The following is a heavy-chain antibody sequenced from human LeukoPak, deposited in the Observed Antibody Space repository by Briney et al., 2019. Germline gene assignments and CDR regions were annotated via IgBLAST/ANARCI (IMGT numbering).Heavy chain of an antibody. CDR3: ARDNYDSSGYYFDY. V-gene: IGHV3-30*03. Sequence: GRSLRLSCAASGFTFSSYGMHWVRQAPGKGLEWVAVISYDGSNKYYADSVKGRFTISRDNSKNTLYLQMNSLRAEDTAVYYCARDNYDSSGYYFDYWGQGTLVTVSS. CDR1: GFTFSSYG. CDR2: ISYDGSNK. J-gene: IGHJ4*02. D-gene: IGHD3-22*01.